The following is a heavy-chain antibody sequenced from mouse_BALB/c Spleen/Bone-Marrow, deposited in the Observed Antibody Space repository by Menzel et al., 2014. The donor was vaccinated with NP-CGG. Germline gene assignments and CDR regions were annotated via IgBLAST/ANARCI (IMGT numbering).Heavy chain of an antibody. J-gene: IGHJ2*01. CDR1: GYTFXSYW. CDR2: ILPGSGST. V-gene: IGHV1-9*01. CDR3: ARGDYFDY. Sequence: VQLQQSGAELMKPGASVKISRKATGYTFXSYWIEWVKQRPGHGLEWIGEILPGSGSTNYNEKFKGKATFTADTSSNTAYMQFSSLTSEDSAVYYCARGDYFDYWGQGTTLTVSS.